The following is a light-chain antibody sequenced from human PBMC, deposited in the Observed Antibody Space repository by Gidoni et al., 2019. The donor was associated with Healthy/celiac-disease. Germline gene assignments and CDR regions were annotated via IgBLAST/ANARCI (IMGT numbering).Light chain of an antibody. CDR2: AAS. J-gene: IGKJ3*01. CDR3: QQYYSNPFT. Sequence: AIRMTQSPSSFSASTGDRVTITCRASQRISSYLAWYQQKPGKAPKLLIYAASTLQSGVPSRFSGSGSGTDFTLTISCLQSEDFATYYCQQYYSNPFTFGHGTKVDIK. CDR1: QRISSY. V-gene: IGKV1-8*01.